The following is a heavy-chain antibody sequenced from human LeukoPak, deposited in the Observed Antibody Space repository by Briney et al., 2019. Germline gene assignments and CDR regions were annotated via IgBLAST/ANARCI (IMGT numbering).Heavy chain of an antibody. CDR3: ARDNLNIVVVPAANDY. CDR1: GFTFSSYA. Sequence: GGSLRLSCAASGFTFSSYAMHWVRQAPGKGLEWVAVISYDGSNKYYADSVKGRFTISRDNSKNTLYLQMNSLRAEDTAVYYCARDNLNIVVVPAANDYWSQGTLVTVSS. CDR2: ISYDGSNK. V-gene: IGHV3-30-3*01. D-gene: IGHD2-2*01. J-gene: IGHJ4*02.